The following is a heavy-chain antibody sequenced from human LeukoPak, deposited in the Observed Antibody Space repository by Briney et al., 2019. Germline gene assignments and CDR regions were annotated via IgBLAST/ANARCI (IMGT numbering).Heavy chain of an antibody. CDR3: ARDKSGYYHDPYNWFDP. V-gene: IGHV4-30-4*01. Sequence: SQTLSLTCTVSGGSIRSGDYYWSWIRQPPGKGLEWIGYIYYSGSTYYNPSLKSRVTISVDTSKNQFSLKLTSVTAADTALYYCARDKSGYYHDPYNWFDPWGQGTLVTVSS. J-gene: IGHJ5*02. D-gene: IGHD3-3*01. CDR2: IYYSGST. CDR1: GGSIRSGDYY.